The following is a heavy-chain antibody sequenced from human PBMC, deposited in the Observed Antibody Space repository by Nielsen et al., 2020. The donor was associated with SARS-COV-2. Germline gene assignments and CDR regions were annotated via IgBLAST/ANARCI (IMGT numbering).Heavy chain of an antibody. V-gene: IGHV3-15*01. D-gene: IGHD4-17*01. CDR3: TALDYADYIAVY. CDR1: GFTLSKAY. Sequence: GESLKISCAASGFTLSKAYMSWVRQAPGKGLEWVGRIKSEINGGTIDDAVPVKGRFSISRDDSKNTLFLQMNSLKTEDTGVYYCTALDYADYIAVYWGQGTLVTVSS. CDR2: IKSEINGGTI. J-gene: IGHJ4*02.